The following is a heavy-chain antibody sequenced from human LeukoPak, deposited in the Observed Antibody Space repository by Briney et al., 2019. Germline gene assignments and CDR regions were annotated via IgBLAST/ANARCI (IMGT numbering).Heavy chain of an antibody. CDR1: GGSISSGSYY. V-gene: IGHV4-61*02. J-gene: IGHJ3*02. Sequence: SQTLSLTCTVSGGSISSGSYYCSWIRQPAGKGLEWIGRIYTSGSTNYNPSLKSRVTISVDTSKNQFSPKLSSVTAADTAVYYCVGATHAFDIWGQGTMVTVSS. CDR3: VGATHAFDI. CDR2: IYTSGST.